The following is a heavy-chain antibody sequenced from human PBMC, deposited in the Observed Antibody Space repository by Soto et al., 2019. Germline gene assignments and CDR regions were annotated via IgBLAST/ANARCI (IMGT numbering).Heavy chain of an antibody. J-gene: IGHJ4*02. CDR3: AKDRDNSWSFDY. CDR1: GFTFRSSG. CDR2: ISYDGSDK. D-gene: IGHD6-13*01. V-gene: IGHV3-30*18. Sequence: QVQLVESGGGAVQPGRSLTLSCGASGFTFRSSGMHWVRQAPGKGLEWVIFISYDGSDKYYADSVKGRFTISRDNSKNTLYLQMNSLRAEDTALYYCAKDRDNSWSFDYWGQGTLVTVSS.